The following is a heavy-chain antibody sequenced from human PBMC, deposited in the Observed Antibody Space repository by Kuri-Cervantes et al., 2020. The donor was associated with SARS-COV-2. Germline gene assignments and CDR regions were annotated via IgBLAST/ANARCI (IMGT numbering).Heavy chain of an antibody. CDR2: ISSSSSTI. CDR3: AKPQRITIFGVVIMVDAFDI. J-gene: IGHJ3*02. CDR1: GFTFSSYS. D-gene: IGHD3-3*01. V-gene: IGHV3-48*01. Sequence: GESLKISCAASGFTFSSYSMNWVRQAPGKGLGWVSYISSSSSTIYYADSVKGRFTISRDNAKNSLYLQMNSLRAEDTAVYYCAKPQRITIFGVVIMVDAFDIWGQGTMVTVSS.